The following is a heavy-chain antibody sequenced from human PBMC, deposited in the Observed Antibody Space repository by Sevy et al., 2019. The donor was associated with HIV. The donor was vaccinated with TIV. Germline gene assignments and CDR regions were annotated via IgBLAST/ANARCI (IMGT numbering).Heavy chain of an antibody. CDR2: IKSKTDGGTT. CDR1: GFTFSNAW. Sequence: GGSLRLSCAASGFTFSNAWMSWVRQAPGKGLEWVGRIKSKTDGGTTDYAAPVKGRFTISRDDSKNTLYLQMNSLETEDTAVYYCTTGFYDSSGYYVDYWGQGTLVTVSS. CDR3: TTGFYDSSGYYVDY. J-gene: IGHJ4*02. V-gene: IGHV3-15*01. D-gene: IGHD3-22*01.